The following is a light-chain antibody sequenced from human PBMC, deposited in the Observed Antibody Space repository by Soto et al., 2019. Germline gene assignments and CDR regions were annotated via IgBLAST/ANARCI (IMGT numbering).Light chain of an antibody. CDR3: CAYVSSNTLL. V-gene: IGLV2-23*01. Sequence: QSALTQPASVSGSPGQSITISCTGTSSDVGGYDLVSWYQQHPGKAPKLIIYEGSKRPSGISNRFSGFKSGNTASLIISGLQGDDEGDYYCCAYVSSNTLLFGGGTKVTVL. CDR1: SSDVGGYDL. J-gene: IGLJ3*02. CDR2: EGS.